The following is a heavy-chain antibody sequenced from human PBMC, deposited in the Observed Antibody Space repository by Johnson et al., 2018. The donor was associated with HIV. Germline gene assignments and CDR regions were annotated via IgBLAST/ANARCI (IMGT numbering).Heavy chain of an antibody. J-gene: IGHJ3*01. CDR1: GLSVSINY. D-gene: IGHD3-10*01. CDR3: ARGPEVRGVIIGFDL. CDR2: IHSAGST. Sequence: VQLVESGGGLIQPGGSLRLSCAVSGLSVSINYITWVRQAHGKGLEWVSLIHSAGSTSYADSVQVSFTISRDNSKNTLYLQMNSLRVEDTAVYFCARGPEVRGVIIGFDLWGQGTMVTVSS. V-gene: IGHV3-53*01.